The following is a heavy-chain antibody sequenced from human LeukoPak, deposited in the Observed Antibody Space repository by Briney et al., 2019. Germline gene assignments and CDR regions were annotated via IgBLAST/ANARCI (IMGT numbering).Heavy chain of an antibody. CDR3: ARVGCSSTSCYTAYYYYMDV. J-gene: IGHJ6*03. CDR1: GYTFTGYY. D-gene: IGHD2-2*02. Sequence: ASVKVSCKASGYTFTGYYMHWVRQAPGQGLEWMGWINPNSGGTNYAQKFQGRVTMTRDTSISTAYMELSRLRSEDTAVYYCARVGCSSTSCYTAYYYYMDVWGKGTTVTVSS. CDR2: INPNSGGT. V-gene: IGHV1-2*02.